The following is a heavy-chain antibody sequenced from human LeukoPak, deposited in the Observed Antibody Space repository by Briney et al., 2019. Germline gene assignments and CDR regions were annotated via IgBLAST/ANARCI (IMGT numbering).Heavy chain of an antibody. J-gene: IGHJ4*02. D-gene: IGHD1-14*01. CDR1: GFTVSSKY. Sequence: GGSLRLSCAASGFTVSSKYMSWVRQAPGAGLEWVSIFYSGGSTYYTDSVKGRFTISRDNSKNTIYLQMNSLRPEDTAVYYCARGPEGGHFDYWGQGVLVTVSS. CDR2: FYSGGST. V-gene: IGHV3-66*02. CDR3: ARGPEGGHFDY.